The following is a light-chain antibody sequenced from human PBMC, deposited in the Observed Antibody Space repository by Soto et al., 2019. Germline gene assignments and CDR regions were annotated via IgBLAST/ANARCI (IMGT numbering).Light chain of an antibody. J-gene: IGKJ2*01. V-gene: IGKV3-20*01. Sequence: EIVLTQSPGTLSLSPGEGATLSCRASQVVSSNYLGWYQQKPGQAPRLLIYDASSRATDIPSRFSGSGSGTDFTLTISRLEPEDFAVYYCQQYGNSPYTFGQGTKLEIK. CDR1: QVVSSNY. CDR3: QQYGNSPYT. CDR2: DAS.